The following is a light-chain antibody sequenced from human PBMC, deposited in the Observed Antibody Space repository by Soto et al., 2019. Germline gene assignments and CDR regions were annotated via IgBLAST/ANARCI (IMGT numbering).Light chain of an antibody. J-gene: IGLJ1*01. Sequence: QAVVTQPASVSGSPGQSITISCTGTSSDVGGFNYVSWYQHHPGKAPKLMIYEVSNRPSGVSDRFSGSKSGNTASLTISGLQAEDESDYYCSSYTSSNTEVFGTGTKVTVL. V-gene: IGLV2-14*01. CDR1: SSDVGGFNY. CDR2: EVS. CDR3: SSYTSSNTEV.